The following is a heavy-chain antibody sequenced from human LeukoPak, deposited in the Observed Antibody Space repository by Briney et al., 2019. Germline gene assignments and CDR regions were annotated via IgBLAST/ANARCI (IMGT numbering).Heavy chain of an antibody. CDR2: IVVGSGNT. Sequence: GASVKVSCKASGFTFTISAMQWVRQARGQRLEWIGWIVVGSGNTNYAQKFQERVTITRDMPTSTAYMELSSLRSEDTAVYYCAADGSVGLGSWYFFGMDVWGQGTTVTVSS. J-gene: IGHJ6*02. CDR3: AADGSVGLGSWYFFGMDV. V-gene: IGHV1-58*02. CDR1: GFTFTISA. D-gene: IGHD6-13*01.